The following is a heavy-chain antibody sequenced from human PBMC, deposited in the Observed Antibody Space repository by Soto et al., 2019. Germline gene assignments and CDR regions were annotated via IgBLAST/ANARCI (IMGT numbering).Heavy chain of an antibody. CDR1: GFTFSSYA. D-gene: IGHD6-6*01. Sequence: QVQLVESGGGVVQPGRSLRLSCAASGFTFSSYAMHWVRQAPGKRLEWVAVISYDGSNKYYADSVKGRFTISSDNSKNKLHMQMNGLTAEETAVYYCARDRAARYYYYYWRMEVRGQGSTVTVAS. J-gene: IGHJ6*02. CDR3: ARDRAARYYYYYWRMEV. CDR2: ISYDGSNK. V-gene: IGHV3-30-3*01.